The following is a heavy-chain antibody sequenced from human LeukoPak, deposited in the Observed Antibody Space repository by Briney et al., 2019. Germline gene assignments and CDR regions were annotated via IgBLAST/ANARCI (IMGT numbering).Heavy chain of an antibody. CDR1: GYLFTHNW. D-gene: IGHD3-10*01. J-gene: IGHJ4*02. V-gene: IGHV5-51*01. CDR3: ARQTRDGSGSRGYFFDF. Sequence: GESLQISFKGSGYLFTHNWLGWVRQMPGKGLEWMGIIYPGDSDTRYSPSFEGQVTISVDKSSSPAYLQWSSLKASDTAMYYCARQTRDGSGSRGYFFDFWGQGTLVTVSS. CDR2: IYPGDSDT.